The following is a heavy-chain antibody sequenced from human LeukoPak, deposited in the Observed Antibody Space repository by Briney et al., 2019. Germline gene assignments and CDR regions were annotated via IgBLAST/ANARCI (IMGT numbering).Heavy chain of an antibody. CDR2: INPNSGGT. CDR1: GYTFTSYY. V-gene: IGHV1-2*02. Sequence: ASVKVSCKASGYTFTSYYMHWVRQAPGQGLEWMGWINPNSGGTNYAQKFQGRVTMTRDTSISTAYMELSRLRSDDAAVYYCARVKAPPYYYDSSGYHYFFDYWGQRTLVTVSS. CDR3: ARVKAPPYYYDSSGYHYFFDY. D-gene: IGHD3-22*01. J-gene: IGHJ4*02.